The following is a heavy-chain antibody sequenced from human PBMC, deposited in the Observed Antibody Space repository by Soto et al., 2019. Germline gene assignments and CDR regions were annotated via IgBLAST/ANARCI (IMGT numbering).Heavy chain of an antibody. J-gene: IGHJ4*02. CDR1: GGSFSGYY. V-gene: IGHV4-34*01. CDR3: ARRGWLQLFY. Sequence: QVQLQQWGAGLLKPSETLSLTCAVYGGSFSGYYWSWIRQPPGKGLEWIGEINHSGSTNYNPSLKSRVTISVDTSKDQFSLKLSSVIAADTAVYYCARRGWLQLFYWGQGTLVTVSS. CDR2: INHSGST. D-gene: IGHD5-12*01.